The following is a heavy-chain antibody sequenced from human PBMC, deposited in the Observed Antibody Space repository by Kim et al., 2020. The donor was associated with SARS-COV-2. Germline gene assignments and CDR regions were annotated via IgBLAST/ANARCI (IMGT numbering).Heavy chain of an antibody. D-gene: IGHD3-10*01. CDR3: AVYYGSGSYYQAAWFDP. Sequence: SETLSLTCTVSGGSISSGGYYWSWIRQHPGKGLEWIGYIYYSGSTYYNPSLKSRVTISVDTSKNQFSLKLSSVTAADTAVYYCAVYYGSGSYYQAAWFDPWGQGTLVTVSS. V-gene: IGHV4-31*03. J-gene: IGHJ5*02. CDR1: GGSISSGGYY. CDR2: IYYSGST.